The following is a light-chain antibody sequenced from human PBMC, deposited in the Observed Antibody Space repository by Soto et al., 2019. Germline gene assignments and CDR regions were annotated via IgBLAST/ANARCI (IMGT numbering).Light chain of an antibody. CDR2: DAS. Sequence: DLQMTQSPSSLSASVGDRVTITCQASQDISKFLNWYQLKPGKAPRLLIFDASSVETGVPSRFSGSGPGTHFTFTIDSLQAEDLATYYCQQYEDLPLTFGGGTTVEI. V-gene: IGKV1-33*01. CDR3: QQYEDLPLT. CDR1: QDISKF. J-gene: IGKJ4*01.